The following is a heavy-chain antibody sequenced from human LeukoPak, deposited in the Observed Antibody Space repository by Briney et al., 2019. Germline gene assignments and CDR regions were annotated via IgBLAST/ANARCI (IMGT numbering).Heavy chain of an antibody. V-gene: IGHV4-34*01. CDR3: ARGLRQGSAWSWGPKEKSYQYMDV. J-gene: IGHJ6*04. CDR2: INPRGST. D-gene: IGHD6-19*01. Sequence: SETLSLTCGVSGGSFSSHYWTWIRQPPGKGLEWIGEINPRGSTNYNPSLESRVAVSADTSRNQLSLSLTSVTAADSAVYFCARGLRQGSAWSWGPKEKSYQYMDVWGTGTTVIVSS. CDR1: GGSFSSHY.